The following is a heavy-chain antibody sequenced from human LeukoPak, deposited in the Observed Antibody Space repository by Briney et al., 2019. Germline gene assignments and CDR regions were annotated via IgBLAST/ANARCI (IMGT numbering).Heavy chain of an antibody. CDR3: AREGGLRYFDWLFDYFDY. D-gene: IGHD3-9*01. V-gene: IGHV4-39*07. CDR1: GGSISTTTNS. Sequence: SETLSLTCNVSGGSISTTTNSWGWAWIRQPPGKGLEWIGEINHSGSTNYNPSLKSRVTISVDTSKNQFSLKLSSVTAADTAVYYCAREGGLRYFDWLFDYFDYWGQGTLVTVSS. J-gene: IGHJ4*02. CDR2: INHSGST.